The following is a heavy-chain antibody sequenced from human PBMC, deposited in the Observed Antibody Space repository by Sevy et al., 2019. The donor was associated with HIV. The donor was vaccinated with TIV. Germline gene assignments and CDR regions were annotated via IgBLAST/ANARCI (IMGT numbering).Heavy chain of an antibody. CDR1: GDSMNTYY. CDR2: ILYSVST. Sequence: SETLSLTCTVTGDSMNTYYWAWIRQPPGKSLEWVGYILYSVSTEYSPSLKSRVTMALDKSKNEVSLRLSSVTAADTAVYYCARRVPGDNWFDPWGQGRLVTVSS. J-gene: IGHJ5*02. CDR3: ARRVPGDNWFDP. V-gene: IGHV4-59*01.